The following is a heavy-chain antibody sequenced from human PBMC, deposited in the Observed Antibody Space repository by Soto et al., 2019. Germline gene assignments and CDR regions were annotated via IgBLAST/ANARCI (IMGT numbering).Heavy chain of an antibody. V-gene: IGHV4-39*01. Sequence: SETLSLTCTVSGGSISSSSYYWGWIRQPPGKGLEWIGSIYYSGSTYYNPSLKSRVTISVDTSKNQFSLKPSSVTAADTAVYYCARQAAAGTYYYYYYGMDVWGQGTTVTVSS. D-gene: IGHD6-13*01. CDR2: IYYSGST. CDR1: GGSISSSSYY. J-gene: IGHJ6*02. CDR3: ARQAAAGTYYYYYYGMDV.